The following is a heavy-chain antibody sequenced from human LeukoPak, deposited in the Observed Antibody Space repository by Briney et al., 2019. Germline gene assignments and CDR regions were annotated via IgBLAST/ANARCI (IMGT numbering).Heavy chain of an antibody. J-gene: IGHJ4*02. CDR1: GFTVNTNY. Sequence: QSGGSLRLSCAASGFTVNTNYMSWVRQAPGKGLEWVSVIYSGGSTHYADSVKGRFTISRDNSKNTLYLQMNSLRAEDTAVYYCARDHKQQLGIFDYWGQGTLVTVSS. CDR2: IYSGGST. V-gene: IGHV3-66*01. CDR3: ARDHKQQLGIFDY. D-gene: IGHD6-13*01.